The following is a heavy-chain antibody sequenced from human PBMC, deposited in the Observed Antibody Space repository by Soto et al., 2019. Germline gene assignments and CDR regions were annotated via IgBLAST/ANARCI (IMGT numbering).Heavy chain of an antibody. D-gene: IGHD3-9*01. CDR2: MNPNTVNT. CDR3: VRGGGYYDILTGYDL. J-gene: IGHJ5*02. CDR1: GYTFTNYD. V-gene: IGHV1-8*01. Sequence: QVQLVQSGAEVKKPGASVKVSCKASGYTFTNYDINWVRQATGQGLEWMGWMNPNTVNTDYAQRFQGRVTMTRNISNSTAYMDLSSLRSADTAVYYCVRGGGYYDILTGYDLWGQGTLVTVSS.